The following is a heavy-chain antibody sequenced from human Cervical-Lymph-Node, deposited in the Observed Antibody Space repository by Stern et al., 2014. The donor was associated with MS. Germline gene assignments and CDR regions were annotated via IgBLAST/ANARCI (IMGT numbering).Heavy chain of an antibody. CDR2: IWYDGSNP. CDR1: GFSFSRYA. J-gene: IGHJ4*02. V-gene: IGHV3-33*01. Sequence: VQLVESGGGVVQPGRSLRLSCAASGFSFSRYAMHWVRQAPGKGLEWVALIWYDGSNPYYADSVTGRCTISRDNFKNTLYLQMNSVRAEDTAVYYCASAYSSSHYYFDYWGQGTLVTVSS. D-gene: IGHD6-13*01. CDR3: ASAYSSSHYYFDY.